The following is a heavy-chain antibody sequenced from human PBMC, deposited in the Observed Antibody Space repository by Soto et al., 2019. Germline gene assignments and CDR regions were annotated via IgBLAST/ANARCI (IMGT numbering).Heavy chain of an antibody. V-gene: IGHV3-23*01. J-gene: IGHJ4*02. CDR2: IGSGGDDI. CDR1: GFTFSSFA. CDR3: ATYGQHLMDS. D-gene: IGHD4-17*01. Sequence: EVQLLESGGGLVQPGGSLRLSCAASGFTFSSFAMKWVRQAPGKGLEWVSVIGSGGDDIHYADSVKGRFTISRDNSKNKVNLQMNSLRAEATAVYYCATYGQHLMDSWGQGTLVTVSS.